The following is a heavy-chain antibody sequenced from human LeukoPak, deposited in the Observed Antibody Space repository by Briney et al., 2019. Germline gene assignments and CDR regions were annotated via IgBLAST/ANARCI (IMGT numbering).Heavy chain of an antibody. CDR2: IKSKTDGGTT. CDR1: GFTFSNAW. Sequence: GGSLRLSCAASGFTFSNAWMSWVRQAPGKGLEWVGRIKSKTDGGTTDYAAPVKGRFTISRDDSKNTLYLQMNSLRAEDTAVYYCAKEVVAAAGTGWFDPWGQGTLVTVSS. J-gene: IGHJ5*02. D-gene: IGHD6-13*01. CDR3: AKEVVAAAGTGWFDP. V-gene: IGHV3-15*01.